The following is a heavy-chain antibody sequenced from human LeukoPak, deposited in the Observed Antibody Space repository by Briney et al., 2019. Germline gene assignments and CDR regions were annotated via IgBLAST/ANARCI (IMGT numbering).Heavy chain of an antibody. J-gene: IGHJ6*02. Sequence: PGGSLRLSCAASGFTFSSYWMHWVRHTPGKGLVWVSRIKGDGSSTSYADSVKGRFTISRDNAKNTLYLQMNSLRAEDTAVYYCANTATALTTFYYGMDVWGQGTTVTVSS. V-gene: IGHV3-74*01. CDR2: IKGDGSST. CDR3: ANTATALTTFYYGMDV. CDR1: GFTFSSYW. D-gene: IGHD4-4*01.